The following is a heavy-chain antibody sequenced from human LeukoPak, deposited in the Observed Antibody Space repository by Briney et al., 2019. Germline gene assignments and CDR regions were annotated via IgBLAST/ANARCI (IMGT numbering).Heavy chain of an antibody. CDR1: GFAFSSYA. Sequence: TGGSLRLSCAASGFAFSSYAMSWVRQAPGKGLEWVSTIRGNGDSTHYADSVKGRFTISRDNSKDTLYLQMNSMRGEDSAIYYCAKGQELDDGVFDSWGQGTLVTVSS. CDR2: IRGNGDST. V-gene: IGHV3-23*01. D-gene: IGHD1-1*01. CDR3: AKGQELDDGVFDS. J-gene: IGHJ4*02.